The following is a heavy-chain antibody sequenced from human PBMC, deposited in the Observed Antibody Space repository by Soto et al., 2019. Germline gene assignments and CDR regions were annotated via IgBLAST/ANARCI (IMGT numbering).Heavy chain of an antibody. CDR1: GGAINSGDYY. CDR3: ARDFIASPNYFDP. D-gene: IGHD4-4*01. V-gene: IGHV4-61*08. CDR2: VYNSGTT. Sequence: SETLSLTCTVSGGAINSGDYYWSWIRQPPGKGLEWIGYVYNSGTTNYNPFLKSRVTLSLDKSKNQLSLKMNSVTAANTAVYYCARDFIASPNYFDPSGQGTLVTVSS. J-gene: IGHJ5*02.